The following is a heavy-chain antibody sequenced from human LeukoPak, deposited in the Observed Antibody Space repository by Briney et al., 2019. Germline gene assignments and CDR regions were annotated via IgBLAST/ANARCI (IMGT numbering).Heavy chain of an antibody. J-gene: IGHJ4*02. Sequence: SETLSLTCTVSGGSVSSGSYYWSWIRQPPGKGLEWIGYIYYSGSTNYNPSLKSRVTISVDTSKNQFSLKLSSVTAADTAVYYCAGDSGSWYFDYWGQGTLVTVSS. CDR2: IYYSGST. CDR3: AGDSGSWYFDY. V-gene: IGHV4-61*01. CDR1: GGSVSSGSYY. D-gene: IGHD6-13*01.